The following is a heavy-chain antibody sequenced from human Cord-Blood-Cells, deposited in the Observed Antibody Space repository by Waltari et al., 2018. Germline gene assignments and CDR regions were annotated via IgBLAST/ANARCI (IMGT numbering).Heavy chain of an antibody. V-gene: IGHV5-51*01. CDR3: ARRYYYDSSGYYFDY. CDR2: IYPGDSDT. J-gene: IGHJ4*02. D-gene: IGHD3-22*01. Sequence: EVQLVQSGAEVKKPGESLKISCKGSGYSFTSYWIGWVRQMPGKGLGWMGIIYPGDSDTRYSPSFQGQVTISADKSISTAYLQWSSLKASDTAMYYCARRYYYDSSGYYFDYWGQGTLVTVSS. CDR1: GYSFTSYW.